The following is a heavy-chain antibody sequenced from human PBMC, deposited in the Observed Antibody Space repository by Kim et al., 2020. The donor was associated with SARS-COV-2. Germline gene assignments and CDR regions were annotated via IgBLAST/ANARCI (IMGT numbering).Heavy chain of an antibody. Sequence: GESLKISCKGSGYSFTSYWIGWVRQMPGKGLEWMGIIYPGDSDTRYSPSFQGQVTISADKSISTAYLQWSSLKASDTAMYYCARHTRARGRITMVRGVTTGGWFDPWGQGTLVTVSS. CDR3: ARHTRARGRITMVRGVTTGGWFDP. D-gene: IGHD3-10*01. J-gene: IGHJ5*02. V-gene: IGHV5-51*01. CDR2: IYPGDSDT. CDR1: GYSFTSYW.